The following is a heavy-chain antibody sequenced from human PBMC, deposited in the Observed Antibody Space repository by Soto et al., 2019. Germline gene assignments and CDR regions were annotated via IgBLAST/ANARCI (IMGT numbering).Heavy chain of an antibody. J-gene: IGHJ4*02. D-gene: IGHD4-4*01. V-gene: IGHV4-30-2*01. CDR3: ARGMTTVTTIDY. CDR1: GGSISSGGYS. Sequence: QLQLQESGSGLVKPSQTLSLTCAVSGGSISSGGYSWSWIRQPPGKGLEWIGYIYHSGSTYYNPSLKSRVTVSVDRSKNQFSLKLSSVTAADTAVYYCARGMTTVTTIDYWGQGTLVTDSS. CDR2: IYHSGST.